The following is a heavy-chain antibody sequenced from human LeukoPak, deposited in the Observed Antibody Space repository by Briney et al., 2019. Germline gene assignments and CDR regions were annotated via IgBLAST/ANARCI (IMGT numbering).Heavy chain of an antibody. D-gene: IGHD6-6*01. J-gene: IGHJ2*01. CDR1: GFTFRDYA. V-gene: IGHV3-23*01. Sequence: PGGSLRLSCTGFGFTFRDYAVSWVRQAPGKGLEWVSVIGESGGSTYYADSVKGRFTISRDNSKNTLYLQMNSLRAEDTAVYYCAKGGIMQSSSPGLQYFDLWRRGSQVCVSS. CDR2: IGESGGST. CDR3: AKGGIMQSSSPGLQYFDL.